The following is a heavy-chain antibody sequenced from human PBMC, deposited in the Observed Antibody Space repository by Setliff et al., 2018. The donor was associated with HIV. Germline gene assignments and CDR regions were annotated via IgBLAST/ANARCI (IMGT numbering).Heavy chain of an antibody. J-gene: IGHJ2*01. CDR2: INTNTGNP. V-gene: IGHV7-4-1*02. CDR3: ARLRGDTSSYWYFDL. D-gene: IGHD2-2*01. CDR1: GGSFSSFG. Sequence: GASVKVSCKASGGSFSSFGINWVRQAPGQGLEWMGWINTNTGNPTYAQGFTGRFVFSLDTSVSTAYLQISSLKAEDTAVYYCARLRGDTSSYWYFDLWGRGTLVTVSS.